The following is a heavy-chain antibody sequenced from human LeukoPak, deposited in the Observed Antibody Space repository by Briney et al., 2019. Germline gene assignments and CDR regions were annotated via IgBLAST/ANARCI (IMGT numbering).Heavy chain of an antibody. D-gene: IGHD2-2*01. J-gene: IGHJ4*02. Sequence: PSETLSLTCAVYGGSFSGYYWSWIRQPPGKGLEGIGEINHSGSTNYNPSLKSRFTISVDTPKNQFYLKLSSVTAAETAVYYCARGVSTDIVVVPARLNPPYYFDYWGQGTLVTVSS. CDR2: INHSGST. CDR3: ARGVSTDIVVVPARLNPPYYFDY. CDR1: GGSFSGYY. V-gene: IGHV4-34*01.